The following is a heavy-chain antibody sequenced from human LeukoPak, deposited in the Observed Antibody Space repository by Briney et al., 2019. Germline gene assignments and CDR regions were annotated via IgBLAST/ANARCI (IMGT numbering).Heavy chain of an antibody. D-gene: IGHD3-16*01. V-gene: IGHV3-23*01. CDR3: AKDGPVFGGGGENY. J-gene: IGHJ4*02. CDR2: IFPSGGEI. CDR1: GFTFSTFA. Sequence: GGSLRLSCAASGFTFSTFAMIWVRQPPGKGLEWVSSIFPSGGEIHYADSVRGRFTISRDNSKSTLSLQMNSLRAEDTAVYYCAKDGPVFGGGGENYWGQGTLVTVSS.